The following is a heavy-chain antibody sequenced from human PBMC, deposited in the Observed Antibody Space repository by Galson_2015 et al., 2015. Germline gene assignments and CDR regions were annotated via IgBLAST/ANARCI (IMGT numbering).Heavy chain of an antibody. D-gene: IGHD3-10*01. V-gene: IGHV3-23*03. CDR1: GFTFSSYA. CDR3: AKDGRGYYGSGSYYNVDYYYGMDV. J-gene: IGHJ6*02. CDR2: IYSGGST. Sequence: SLRLSCAASGFTFSSYAMSWVRQAPGKGLEWVSVIYSGGSTYYADSVKGRLTNSSDNSKNTLYLQMNSLRAEDTSVYYCAKDGRGYYGSGSYYNVDYYYGMDVWGQGTTVTVSS.